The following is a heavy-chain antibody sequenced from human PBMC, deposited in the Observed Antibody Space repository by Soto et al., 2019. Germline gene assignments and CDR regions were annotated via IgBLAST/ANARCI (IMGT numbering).Heavy chain of an antibody. D-gene: IGHD5-18*01. J-gene: IGHJ6*02. CDR2: IKSKTDGGTT. CDR3: LKGDTFYGMDV. CDR1: AFTFSNAW. V-gene: IGHV3-15*07. Sequence: EVQLVESGGGLVKPGGSLRLSCAASAFTFSNAWMNWVRQAPGKGLEWVGRIKSKTDGGTTDYAAPVKGRFTISRDDSKYTLYLQMNSLKTEDTDVYYCLKGDTFYGMDVWGQGTTVTVSS.